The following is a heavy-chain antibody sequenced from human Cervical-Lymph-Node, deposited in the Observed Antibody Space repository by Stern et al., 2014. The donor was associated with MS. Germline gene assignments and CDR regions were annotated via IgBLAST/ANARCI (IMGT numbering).Heavy chain of an antibody. CDR2: VDPGDSDT. CDR1: GYSFTSYW. D-gene: IGHD6-13*01. CDR3: ARTRYSSSWYTFDP. Sequence: QLVQSGAEVKKPGASLKISCTGSGYSFTSYWIAWVRHMPGKGLEWLGIVDPGDSDTRYSPSFQGQVSISADKSTSTAYLQWSSLKAADTAMYYCARTRYSSSWYTFDPWGQGTLVTVSS. J-gene: IGHJ5*02. V-gene: IGHV5-51*03.